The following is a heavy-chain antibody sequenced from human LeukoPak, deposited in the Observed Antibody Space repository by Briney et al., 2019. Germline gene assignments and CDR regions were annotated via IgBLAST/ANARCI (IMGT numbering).Heavy chain of an antibody. CDR2: ISASGGST. Sequence: GGSLRLSCAASGSTFSSYAMSWVRQTPGKGLEWVSTISASGGSTYYADSVKGRFTISRDNSKNTLYLQMNSLRAEDTAVYYCAKRLSYTSSWYYFDYWGQGTLVTVSS. D-gene: IGHD6-13*01. V-gene: IGHV3-23*01. CDR1: GSTFSSYA. J-gene: IGHJ4*02. CDR3: AKRLSYTSSWYYFDY.